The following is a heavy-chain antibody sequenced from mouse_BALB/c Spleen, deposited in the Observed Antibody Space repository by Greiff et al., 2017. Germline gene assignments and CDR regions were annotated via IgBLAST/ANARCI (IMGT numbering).Heavy chain of an antibody. CDR1: GYTFTSYW. Sequence: QVQLQQPGAELVKPGASVKLSCKASGYTFTSYWMHWVKQRPGQGLEWIGNIYPGSGSTNYDEKFKSKATLTVDTSSSTAYMQLSSLTSEDSAVYYCTPAFTYFDYWGQGTTLTVSS. CDR3: TPAFTYFDY. CDR2: IYPGSGST. V-gene: IGHV1S5*01. J-gene: IGHJ2*01.